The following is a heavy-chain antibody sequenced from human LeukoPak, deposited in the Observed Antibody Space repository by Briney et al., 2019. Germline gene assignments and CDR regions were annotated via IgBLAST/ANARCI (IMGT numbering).Heavy chain of an antibody. CDR2: ISWNSGSI. CDR1: GFTFDGYA. Sequence: GRSLRLSCAASGFTFDGYAMHWVRQAPGKGLEWVSGISWNSGSIGYADSVKGRFTISRDNAKNSLYLQMNSLRAEDTALYYCAKSEGYYYDSSGYKNYFDYWGQGTLVTVSS. CDR3: AKSEGYYYDSSGYKNYFDY. V-gene: IGHV3-9*01. D-gene: IGHD3-22*01. J-gene: IGHJ4*02.